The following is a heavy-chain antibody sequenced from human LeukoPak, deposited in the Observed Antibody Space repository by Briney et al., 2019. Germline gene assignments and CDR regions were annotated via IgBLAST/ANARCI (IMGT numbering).Heavy chain of an antibody. CDR3: ARAAPRYSSANWFDP. CDR2: IYYSGST. Sequence: PSETLSLTCTVSGGPISSYYWSWIRQPPGKGLEWIGYIYYSGSTNYNPSLKSRVTISVDTSKNQFSLKLSSVTAADTAVYYCARAAPRYSSANWFDPWGQGTLVTVSS. V-gene: IGHV4-59*01. CDR1: GGPISSYY. D-gene: IGHD6-19*01. J-gene: IGHJ5*02.